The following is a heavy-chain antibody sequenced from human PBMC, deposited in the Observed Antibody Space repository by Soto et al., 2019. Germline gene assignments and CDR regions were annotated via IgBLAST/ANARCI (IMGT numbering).Heavy chain of an antibody. CDR2: IYHSGST. Sequence: PSETLSLTCAVSSGSISSSNWWSWVRQPPGKGLEWIGEIYHSGSTNYNPSLKSRVTISVDKSKNQFSLKLSSVTAADTAVYYCARVNNWNQNYYYYMDVWGKGTTVTSP. CDR3: ARVNNWNQNYYYYMDV. J-gene: IGHJ6*03. V-gene: IGHV4-4*02. D-gene: IGHD1-20*01. CDR1: SGSISSSNW.